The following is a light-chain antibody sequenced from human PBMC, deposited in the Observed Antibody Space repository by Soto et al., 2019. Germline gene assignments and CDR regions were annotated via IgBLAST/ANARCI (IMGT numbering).Light chain of an antibody. Sequence: EIVLTQSPGTLSLSPGERATLSCRASQSVTSGDLAWYQQKPGQAPRLLMYGASRRITGVPDRFSGSGSGTDFTLTISRLQPEDFAVYYCQQYGTFPRTFGQGTKVEIK. J-gene: IGKJ1*01. CDR1: QSVTSGD. V-gene: IGKV3-20*01. CDR3: QQYGTFPRT. CDR2: GAS.